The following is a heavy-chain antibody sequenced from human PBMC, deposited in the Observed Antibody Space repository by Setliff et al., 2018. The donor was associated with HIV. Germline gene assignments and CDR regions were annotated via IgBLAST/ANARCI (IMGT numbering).Heavy chain of an antibody. D-gene: IGHD5-12*01. V-gene: IGHV4-59*01. CDR2: IYYSGST. CDR3: ARGSRYGGMDV. J-gene: IGHJ6*03. CDR1: GGSISSYY. Sequence: KPSETLSLTCTVSGGSISSYYWSWIRQPPGKGLEWIGYIYYSGSTNYNPSLKSRVTISVDTSKNQFSLKLSSVTAADTAVYYCARGSRYGGMDVWGKGTTVTVSS.